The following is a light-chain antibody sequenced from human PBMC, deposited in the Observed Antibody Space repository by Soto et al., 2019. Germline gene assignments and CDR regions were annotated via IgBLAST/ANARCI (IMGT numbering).Light chain of an antibody. V-gene: IGLV3-1*01. J-gene: IGLJ2*01. CDR3: QAWDSSTVV. CDR2: QDS. Sequence: SYELTQPPSVSVSPGQTASITCSGDKLGDKYACLYQQKPGQSPVLVIYQDSKRPSGIPERFSGSNSGNTAPLTISGTQAMDEADYYCQAWDSSTVVFGGGTKLTVL. CDR1: KLGDKY.